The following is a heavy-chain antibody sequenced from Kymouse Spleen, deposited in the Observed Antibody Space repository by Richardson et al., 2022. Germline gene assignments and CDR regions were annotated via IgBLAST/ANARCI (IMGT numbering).Heavy chain of an antibody. CDR3: AAPGITIFGVVIMDYYYYGMDV. D-gene: IGHD3-3*01. J-gene: IGHJ6*02. CDR1: GGTFSSYA. V-gene: IGHV1-69*05. Sequence: QVQLVQSGAEVKKPGSSVKVSCKASGGTFSSYAISWVRQAPGQGLEWMGGIIPIFGTANYAQKFQGRVTITTDESTSTAYMELSSLRSEDTAVYYCAAPGITIFGVVIMDYYYYGMDVWGQGTTVTVSS. CDR2: IIPIFGTA.